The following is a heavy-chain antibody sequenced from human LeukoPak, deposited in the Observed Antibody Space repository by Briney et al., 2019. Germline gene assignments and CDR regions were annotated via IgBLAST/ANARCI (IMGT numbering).Heavy chain of an antibody. J-gene: IGHJ3*01. V-gene: IGHV3-53*01. CDR2: TYAGGDT. CDR3: VRDQTIDSRPGPSDPFDV. D-gene: IGHD6-6*01. CDR1: GFTFSNNS. Sequence: PGGSLRLSCVASGFTFSNNSMSWVRQAPGKGLEWVSVTYAGGDTHYADSVKGRFTISRDNSKNTLYLQMNNLRADDTAIYYCVRDQTIDSRPGPSDPFDVWGQGTIVTVSS.